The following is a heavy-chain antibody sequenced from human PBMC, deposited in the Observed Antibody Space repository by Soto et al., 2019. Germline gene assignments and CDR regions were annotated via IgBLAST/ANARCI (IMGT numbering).Heavy chain of an antibody. J-gene: IGHJ4*02. CDR2: FDPEDGET. D-gene: IGHD1-1*01. CDR1: GHTLTELS. CDR3: AAGGTRWLHSPFDY. Sequence: QVQLVQSGAEVKKPGASVKVSCKVSGHTLTELSMHWVRQAPGKGLEWMGGFDPEDGETISAQKFQGRVTMTEDTSTDSTYMELSSLRSEDTAVYYCAAGGTRWLHSPFDYWGQGTLVTIYS. V-gene: IGHV1-24*01.